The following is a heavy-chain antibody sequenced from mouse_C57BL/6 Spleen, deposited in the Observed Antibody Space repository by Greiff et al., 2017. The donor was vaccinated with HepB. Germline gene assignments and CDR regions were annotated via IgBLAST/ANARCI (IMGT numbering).Heavy chain of an antibody. V-gene: IGHV5-4*01. CDR3: ARGLGWLLRRFAY. CDR1: GFTFSSYA. J-gene: IGHJ3*01. D-gene: IGHD2-3*01. CDR2: ISDGGSYT. Sequence: VQLKESGGGLVKPGGSLKLSCAASGFTFSSYAMSWVRQTPEKRLEWVATISDGGSYTYYPDNVKGRFTISRDNAKNNLYLQMSHLKSEDTAMYYCARGLGWLLRRFAYWGQGTLVTVSA.